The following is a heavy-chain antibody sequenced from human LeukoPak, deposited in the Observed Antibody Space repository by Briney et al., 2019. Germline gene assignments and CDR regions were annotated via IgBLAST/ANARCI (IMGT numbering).Heavy chain of an antibody. V-gene: IGHV3-74*01. Sequence: GGSLRLSCVASGFTFNSHWMHWVRRAPGKGLVWVSGVNSEGSSTRYADSVQGRFTISRDNAKNTPYLQMNSLRGGDTAVYYCARGGSPPEALGDAFDIWGRGTMVTVSS. D-gene: IGHD1-26*01. CDR1: GFTFNSHW. CDR2: VNSEGSST. J-gene: IGHJ3*02. CDR3: ARGGSPPEALGDAFDI.